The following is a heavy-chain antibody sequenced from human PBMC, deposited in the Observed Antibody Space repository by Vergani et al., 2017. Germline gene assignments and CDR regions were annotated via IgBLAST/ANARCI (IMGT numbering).Heavy chain of an antibody. V-gene: IGHV3-23*04. CDR2: ISGSGGST. D-gene: IGHD2-15*01. J-gene: IGHJ4*02. Sequence: EVQLVESGGGLVKPGGSLRLSCAASGFTFSSYAMSWVRQAPGKGLEWVSAISGSGGSTYYADSVKGRFTISRDNSKNTLYLQMNSLRAEDTAVYYCARDSGSLGYCSGGSCATGFDYWGQGTLVTVSS. CDR1: GFTFSSYA. CDR3: ARDSGSLGYCSGGSCATGFDY.